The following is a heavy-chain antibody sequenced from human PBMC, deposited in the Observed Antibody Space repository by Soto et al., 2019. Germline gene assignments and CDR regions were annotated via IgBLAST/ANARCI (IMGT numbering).Heavy chain of an antibody. CDR3: ARALTTVTTYYYYYGMDV. Sequence: PGGSLRLSCAASGFTFSSYGMHWVRQAPGKGLEWVAVIWYDGSNKYYADSVKGRFTISRDNSKNTLYLQMNSLRAEDTAVYYCARALTTVTTYYYYYGMDVWGQGTTVTV. D-gene: IGHD4-4*01. J-gene: IGHJ6*02. CDR1: GFTFSSYG. CDR2: IWYDGSNK. V-gene: IGHV3-33*01.